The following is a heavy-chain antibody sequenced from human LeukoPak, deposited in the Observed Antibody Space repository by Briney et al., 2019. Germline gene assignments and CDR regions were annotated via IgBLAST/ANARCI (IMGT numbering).Heavy chain of an antibody. D-gene: IGHD3-22*01. CDR1: GFTFSNAW. J-gene: IGHJ4*02. V-gene: IGHV3-74*01. CDR2: INSDGSST. Sequence: GGSLRLSCAASGFTFSNAWMNWVRQAPGKGLEWVSRINSDGSSTSYADSVKGRFTISRDNAKNTLYLQMNSLRAEDTAVYYCATWYYYDSSAYYLSYWGQGTLVTVSS. CDR3: ATWYYYDSSAYYLSY.